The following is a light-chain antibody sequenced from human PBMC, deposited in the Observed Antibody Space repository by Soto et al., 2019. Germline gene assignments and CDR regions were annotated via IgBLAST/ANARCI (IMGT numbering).Light chain of an antibody. Sequence: EIVMTQSPATLSVSPGETATLSCRASQSLSGYLAWYQQKPGQAPRLLISGASTRAAGIPARFSGFGAGTEFTLTISSLQSEDVAGYYCQQYSSWPPVYTFGQGTKLEIK. CDR3: QQYSSWPPVYT. CDR2: GAS. CDR1: QSLSGY. J-gene: IGKJ2*01. V-gene: IGKV3-15*01.